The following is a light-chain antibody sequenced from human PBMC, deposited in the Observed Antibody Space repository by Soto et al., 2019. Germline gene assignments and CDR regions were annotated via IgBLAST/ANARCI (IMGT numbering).Light chain of an antibody. J-gene: IGKJ4*01. CDR1: QSVSIY. V-gene: IGKV3-11*01. CDR2: DAS. Sequence: EIVLTQSPATLSLSPGERATLSCRASQSVSIYLAWYHQKPGQAPRLLIYDASNRATGIPARFSGRWSGTDFTLTISSLEPEDFEVNYCQQRSNWPQLTFGGGTKVEIK. CDR3: QQRSNWPQLT.